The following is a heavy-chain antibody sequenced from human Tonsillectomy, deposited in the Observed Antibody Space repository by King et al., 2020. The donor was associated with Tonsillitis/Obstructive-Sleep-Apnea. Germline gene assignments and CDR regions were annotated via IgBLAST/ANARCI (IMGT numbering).Heavy chain of an antibody. CDR2: IHWDDDK. CDR3: AHSSPSDYYYYMDV. Sequence: TLKESGPTLVKSTQTLTLTCTFSGFSLSTSGEGVGWLRQPPGKALEWLAFIHWDDDKRYSPSLKSRLTITKDTSKNQVVLIMTNMDPVDTATYYCAHSSPSDYYYYMDVLGKGTTVTVSS. CDR1: GFSLSTSGEG. V-gene: IGHV2-5*02. J-gene: IGHJ6*03. D-gene: IGHD3-10*01.